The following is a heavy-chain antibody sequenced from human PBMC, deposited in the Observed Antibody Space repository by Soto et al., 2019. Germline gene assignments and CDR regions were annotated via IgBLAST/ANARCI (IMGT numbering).Heavy chain of an antibody. J-gene: IGHJ5*02. D-gene: IGHD2-21*01. CDR2: MNPNSGNT. CDR3: ARGLGIGSNWFDP. CDR1: SKA. V-gene: IGHV1-8*01. Sequence: SKARNSPQQATEQGLEWMGWMNPNSGNTGYAQKFQGRVTMTRNTSISTAYMELSSLRSEDTAVYYCARGLGIGSNWFDPWGQGTLVTVSS.